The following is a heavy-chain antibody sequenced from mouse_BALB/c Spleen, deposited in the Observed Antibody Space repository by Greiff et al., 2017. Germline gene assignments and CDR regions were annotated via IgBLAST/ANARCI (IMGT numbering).Heavy chain of an antibody. V-gene: IGHV6-6*02. Sequence: EVHLVESGGGLVQPGGSMKLSCVASGFTFSNYWMNWVRQSPEKGLEWVAEIRLKSNNYATHYAESVKGRFTISRDDSKSSVYLQMNNLRAEDTGIYYCTRNYGTPFDYWGQGTTLTVSS. CDR1: GFTFSNYW. J-gene: IGHJ2*01. D-gene: IGHD1-1*01. CDR3: TRNYGTPFDY. CDR2: IRLKSNNYAT.